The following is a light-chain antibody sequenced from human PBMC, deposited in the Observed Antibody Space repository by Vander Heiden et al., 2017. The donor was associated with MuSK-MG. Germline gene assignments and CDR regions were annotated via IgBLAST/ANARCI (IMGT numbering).Light chain of an antibody. J-gene: IGKJ4*01. CDR2: DAS. Sequence: EIVLTQSPATLSLSPGERATLSCRASQSVSSYLAWYQLNPGQAPRLLIYDASNRATGMPARFSGSGSGTDFTLTISSLEPEDFAVDYWKQGSNWLTFGGGTRVEIK. CDR1: QSVSSY. V-gene: IGKV3-11*01. CDR3: KQGSNWLT.